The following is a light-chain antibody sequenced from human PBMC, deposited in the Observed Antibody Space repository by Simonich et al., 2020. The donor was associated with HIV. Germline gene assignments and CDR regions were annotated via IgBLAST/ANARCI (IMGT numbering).Light chain of an antibody. CDR2: AAS. CDR1: QSIGSW. Sequence: DIQMTQSPSTLSASVGDRVTITCRATQSIGSWLAWYQQKLGKAPKLLIYAASSLQSGVPSRFSGSGSGTDFTLTISSLQPEDFATYYCQQSYSTPRTFGQGTKVEIK. CDR3: QQSYSTPRT. V-gene: IGKV1-39*01. J-gene: IGKJ1*01.